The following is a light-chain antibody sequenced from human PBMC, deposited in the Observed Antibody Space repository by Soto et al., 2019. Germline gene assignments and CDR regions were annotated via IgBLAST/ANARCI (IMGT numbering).Light chain of an antibody. CDR1: QSVSSY. J-gene: IGKJ3*01. CDR3: QQRSNWPLT. V-gene: IGKV3-11*01. Sequence: EIVLTQSPATPSLSPGERATLSCRASQSVSSYLAWYQQKPGQAPRLLIYDASNRATGIPAGFSGSGSGTDFTLTISSLEPEDFAVYYCQQRSNWPLTFGPGTKVDIK. CDR2: DAS.